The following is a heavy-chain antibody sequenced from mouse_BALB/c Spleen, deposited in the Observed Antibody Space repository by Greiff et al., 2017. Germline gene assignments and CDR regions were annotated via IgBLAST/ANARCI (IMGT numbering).Heavy chain of an antibody. CDR1: GFTFSSYG. J-gene: IGHJ2*01. Sequence: EVKVVESGGDLVKPGGSLKLSCAASGFTFSSYGMSWVRQTPDKRLEWVATISSGGSYTYYPDSVKGRFTISRDNAKNTLYLQISSLKSEDTAMYYGARDGNYYFDYWGQGTTLTVSS. V-gene: IGHV5-6*01. CDR3: ARDGNYYFDY. D-gene: IGHD2-1*01. CDR2: ISSGGSYT.